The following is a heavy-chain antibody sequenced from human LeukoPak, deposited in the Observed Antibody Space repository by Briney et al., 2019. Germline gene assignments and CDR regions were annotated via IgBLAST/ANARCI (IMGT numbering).Heavy chain of an antibody. V-gene: IGHV4-59*11. CDR3: ARHTPLRPDSSGYYHYYFDY. J-gene: IGHJ4*02. Sequence: PSETLTLTCTVCGGSISSHYWSWVRQPPGKGLEWIGYIYYSGSTNYNPSLKSRVTISVDTFKNQFSLKLSSVTAADTAVYYCARHTPLRPDSSGYYHYYFDYWGQGTLVTVSS. CDR1: GGSISSHY. CDR2: IYYSGST. D-gene: IGHD3-22*01.